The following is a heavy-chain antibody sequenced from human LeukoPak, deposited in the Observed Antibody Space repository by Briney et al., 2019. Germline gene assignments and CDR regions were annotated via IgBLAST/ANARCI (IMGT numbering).Heavy chain of an antibody. CDR2: ISYDGSNK. D-gene: IGHD3-9*01. J-gene: IGHJ6*02. CDR1: GFTFSSYA. CDR3: ARGLLRYFDWLSHDYYYGMDV. V-gene: IGHV3-30*04. Sequence: GSLRLSCAASGFTFSSYAMHWVRQAPGKGLEWVAVISYDGSNKYYADSVKGRFTISRDNSKNTLYLQMNSLRAEDTAVYYCARGLLRYFDWLSHDYYYGMDVWGQETTVTVSS.